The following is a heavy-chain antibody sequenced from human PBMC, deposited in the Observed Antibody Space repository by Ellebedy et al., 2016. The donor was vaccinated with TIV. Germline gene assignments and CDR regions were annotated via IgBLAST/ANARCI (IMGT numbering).Heavy chain of an antibody. CDR2: ISSSSSYI. CDR1: GFTFNIYG. D-gene: IGHD3-16*01. J-gene: IGHJ6*02. V-gene: IGHV3-21*01. CDR3: ARDLGPWRDYYYYGMDV. Sequence: GESLKISXAASGFTFNIYGMHWVRQAPGKGLEWVSSISSSSSYIYYADSVKGRFTISRDNAKNSLYLQMNSLRAEDTAVYYCARDLGPWRDYYYYGMDVWGQGTTVTVSS.